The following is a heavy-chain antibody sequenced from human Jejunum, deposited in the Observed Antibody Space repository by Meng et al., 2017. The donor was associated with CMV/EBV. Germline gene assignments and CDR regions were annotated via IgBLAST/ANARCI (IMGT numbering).Heavy chain of an antibody. CDR3: AGRPGVAVAGTYYYYYGMDV. CDR2: IPYDESKR. J-gene: IGHJ6*02. D-gene: IGHD6-19*01. Sequence: GMHWVSQAPGKGPEWVASIPYDESKRYYADSVRGRFTISRDNSKNTLYLQMGSLRTEDMAVYYCAGRPGVAVAGTYYYYYGMDVWGQGTTVTVSS. V-gene: IGHV3-30*02. CDR1: G.